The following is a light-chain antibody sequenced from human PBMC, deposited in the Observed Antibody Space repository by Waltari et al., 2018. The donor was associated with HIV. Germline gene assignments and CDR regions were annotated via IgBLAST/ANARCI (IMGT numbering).Light chain of an antibody. CDR3: QSADSSGIYEI. CDR1: ALPTQY. CDR2: KDT. Sequence: SYELPQPPSMSVSPGQTARTTCPGAALPTQYATWYQQKPGQAPVLIIYKDTERPSGIPERFSCSNSGTIATLTISGVQAEDEAAYYCQSADSSGIYEIFGGGTKVIVL. J-gene: IGLJ2*01. V-gene: IGLV3-25*03.